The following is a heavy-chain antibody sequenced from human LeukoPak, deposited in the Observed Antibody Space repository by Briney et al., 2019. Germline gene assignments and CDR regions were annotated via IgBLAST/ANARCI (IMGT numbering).Heavy chain of an antibody. V-gene: IGHV3-21*01. CDR1: GLTFSNYN. CDR3: AREEEWYASGAYYKGFDS. CDR2: ISTRSTYI. Sequence: GGSLRLSCAASGLTFSNYNMNWVRQAPGKGVEWVSCISTRSTYIYYAASVKGRFTIPRDNAKNSLYLQMNSLRADDTAVYYCAREEEWYASGAYYKGFDSWGQGTLVTVSS. D-gene: IGHD3-10*01. J-gene: IGHJ4*02.